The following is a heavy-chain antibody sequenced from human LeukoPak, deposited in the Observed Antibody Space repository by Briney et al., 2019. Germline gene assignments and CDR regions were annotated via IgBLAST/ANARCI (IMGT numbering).Heavy chain of an antibody. CDR2: ISSSSSTI. V-gene: IGHV3-48*01. Sequence: GGSLRLSCAASGFTFSSYSMNWVRQAPGKGLEWVSYISSSSSTIYYADSVKGRFTISRDNAKNSLYLQMNSLRAEDTAVYYCARDAPRAYDSSGYYIDYWGQGTLVTVSS. CDR3: ARDAPRAYDSSGYYIDY. D-gene: IGHD3-22*01. CDR1: GFTFSSYS. J-gene: IGHJ4*02.